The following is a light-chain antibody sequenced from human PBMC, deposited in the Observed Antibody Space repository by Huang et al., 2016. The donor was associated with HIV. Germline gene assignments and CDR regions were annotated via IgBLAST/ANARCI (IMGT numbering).Light chain of an antibody. V-gene: IGKV3-11*01. Sequence: IVLTQSPATLSWYLGEIVTLSGRASQSITNHLAWYQQKPGQAPRLLIYDASTRVAGVPARFSGSGSGTDFTLTISSLEPEDFALYYCQQHDSWLTFGGGTKVEV. J-gene: IGKJ4*01. CDR1: QSITNH. CDR2: DAS. CDR3: QQHDSWLT.